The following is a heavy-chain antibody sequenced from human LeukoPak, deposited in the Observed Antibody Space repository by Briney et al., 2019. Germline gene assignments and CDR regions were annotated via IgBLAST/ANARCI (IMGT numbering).Heavy chain of an antibody. CDR2: ISPDGSDK. D-gene: IGHD3-16*01. V-gene: IGHV3-7*01. CDR3: TRVGVGGY. J-gene: IGHJ4*02. CDR1: GFSFTTFW. Sequence: GGSLRLSCAASGFSFTTFWMTWVRQAPGKGLEWVANISPDGSDKYYVDSVKGRFTISRDNAKDSLFLQMNSLRADDTAMYFCTRVGVGGYWGQGTLVTVSS.